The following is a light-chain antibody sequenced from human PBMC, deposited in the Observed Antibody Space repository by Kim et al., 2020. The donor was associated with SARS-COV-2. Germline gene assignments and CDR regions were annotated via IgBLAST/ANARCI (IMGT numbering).Light chain of an antibody. CDR2: DGS. CDR3: QQRGIWRIN. V-gene: IGKV3-11*01. Sequence: EIVLTQSPATLSLSPGERATLSCRASQSVSSYLAWYQQKPGQAPRLLIYDGSNRATGIPARFSGSGSGTDFTLTISSLEPEDFAVYYCQQRGIWRINFGQGTRLEIK. J-gene: IGKJ5*01. CDR1: QSVSSY.